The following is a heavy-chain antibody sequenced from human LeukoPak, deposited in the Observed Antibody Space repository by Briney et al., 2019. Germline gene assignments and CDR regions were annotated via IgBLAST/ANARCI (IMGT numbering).Heavy chain of an antibody. Sequence: PVASVKVSCKVSGYTLTELSMHWVRQAPGKGLEWMGGFDPEDGETIYAQKFQGRVTMTEDTSTDTAYMELSSLRSEDTAVYYCATVDYSSSSGGFDPWGQGTLVTVSS. CDR3: ATVDYSSSSGGFDP. V-gene: IGHV1-24*01. CDR1: GYTLTELS. CDR2: FDPEDGET. D-gene: IGHD6-13*01. J-gene: IGHJ5*02.